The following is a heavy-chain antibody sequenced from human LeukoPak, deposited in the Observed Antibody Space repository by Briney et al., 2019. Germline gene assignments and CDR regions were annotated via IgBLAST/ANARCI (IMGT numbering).Heavy chain of an antibody. Sequence: GGSLRLSCAASGFTFRSYSMNWVRQAPGKGLEWVSSISSSSSYIYYADSVKGRFTISRDNAKNSLYLQMNSLRAEDTAVYYCAREEAVAASFDYWGQGTLVTVSS. CDR3: AREEAVAASFDY. J-gene: IGHJ4*02. V-gene: IGHV3-21*01. CDR1: GFTFRSYS. CDR2: ISSSSSYI. D-gene: IGHD6-19*01.